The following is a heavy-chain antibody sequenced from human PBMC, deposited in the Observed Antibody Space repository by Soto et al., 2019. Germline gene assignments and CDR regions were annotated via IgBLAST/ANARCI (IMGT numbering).Heavy chain of an antibody. CDR3: AATVTIELKVWIGMDV. V-gene: IGHV4-31*03. Sequence: TLSLTCTVSGGSISSGGYYWSWIRQHPGKGLEWIGYIYYSGSTYYNPSLKSRVTISVDTSKNQFSLKLSSVTAADTAVYYCAATVTIELKVWIGMDVWGQGTTVTVSS. D-gene: IGHD4-4*01. J-gene: IGHJ6*02. CDR1: GGSISSGGYY. CDR2: IYYSGST.